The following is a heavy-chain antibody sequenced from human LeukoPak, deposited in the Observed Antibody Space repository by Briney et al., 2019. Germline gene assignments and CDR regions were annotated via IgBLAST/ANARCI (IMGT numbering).Heavy chain of an antibody. D-gene: IGHD3-9*01. J-gene: IGHJ4*02. CDR3: ARSGAYYDILTGYYTFDY. V-gene: IGHV3-21*01. Sequence: GGSLRLSCAASGFTFSSYSMNWVRQAPGKGLEWVSSISSSSYIYYADSVKGRFTISRDNAKNSPYLQMNSLRAEDTAVYYCARSGAYYDILTGYYTFDYWGQGTLVTVSS. CDR1: GFTFSSYS. CDR2: ISSSSYI.